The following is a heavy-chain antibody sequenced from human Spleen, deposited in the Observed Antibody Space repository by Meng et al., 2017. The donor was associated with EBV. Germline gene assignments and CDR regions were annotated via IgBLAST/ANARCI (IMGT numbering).Heavy chain of an antibody. V-gene: IGHV4-39*07. J-gene: IGHJ4*02. Sequence: LTLRESGPGLVKPSETPSLTCTVLGGSMTSNSYYWGWIRQPPGKGLEWIANTLYSGSTYYNPSLKTRVTISLDTSKNQFSLKLTSVTAADTAFYYCARTYSGYLENFDQWGQGTLVTVSS. CDR3: ARTYSGYLENFDQ. D-gene: IGHD3-22*01. CDR1: GGSMTSNSYY. CDR2: TLYSGST.